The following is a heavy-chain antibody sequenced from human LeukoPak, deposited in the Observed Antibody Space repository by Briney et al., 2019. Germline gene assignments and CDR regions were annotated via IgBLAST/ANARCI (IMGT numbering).Heavy chain of an antibody. CDR1: GFIFDDYA. V-gene: IGHV3-9*01. D-gene: IGHD5-18*01. CDR3: AKEHRGYSYGPYYGMDV. Sequence: PGRSLRLPCAASGFIFDDYAMHWVRQAPGKGLEWVSGIGWNSASIDYADSVKGRFTISRDNAKNSLYLQMNSLRDEDTALYYCAKEHRGYSYGPYYGMDVWGQGTTVTVSS. J-gene: IGHJ6*02. CDR2: IGWNSASI.